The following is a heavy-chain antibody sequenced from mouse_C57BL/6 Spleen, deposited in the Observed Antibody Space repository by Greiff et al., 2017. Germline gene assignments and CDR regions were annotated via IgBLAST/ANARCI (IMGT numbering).Heavy chain of an antibody. Sequence: QVQLQQPGTELVKPGASVKLSCKASGYTFTSYWMHWVKQRPGQGLEWIGNINPSNGGTNYNEKFKSKDTLTVDKSSSTAYMQLSSLTSEDSAVYYCAREGYGYDGVFAYWGQGTLVTVSA. V-gene: IGHV1-53*01. D-gene: IGHD2-2*01. CDR3: AREGYGYDGVFAY. J-gene: IGHJ3*01. CDR2: INPSNGGT. CDR1: GYTFTSYW.